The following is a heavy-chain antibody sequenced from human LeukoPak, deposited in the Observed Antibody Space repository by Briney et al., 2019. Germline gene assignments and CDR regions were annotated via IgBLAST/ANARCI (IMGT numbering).Heavy chain of an antibody. J-gene: IGHJ4*02. D-gene: IGHD3-10*01. CDR2: IYSGGST. Sequence: GGSLRLSCAASGFTVSSNYMSWVRQAPGKGLEWVSVIYSGGSTYYADSVKGRFTISRDNSKNTLYLQMNSLRAEDTAVYYCARGLWFGELFPSPFGYWGQGTLVTVSS. CDR3: ARGLWFGELFPSPFGY. CDR1: GFTVSSNY. V-gene: IGHV3-53*01.